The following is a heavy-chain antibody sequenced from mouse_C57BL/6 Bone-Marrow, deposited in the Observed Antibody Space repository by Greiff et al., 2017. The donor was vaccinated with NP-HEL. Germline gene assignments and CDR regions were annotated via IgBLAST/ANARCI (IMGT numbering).Heavy chain of an antibody. CDR2: IHPNSGST. Sequence: QVQLQQPGAELVKPGASVKLSCKASGYTFTSYWMHWVKQRPGQGLEWIGMIHPNSGSTNYNEKFKGKATLTADKSSSTAYMELRSLTSEDSAVYFCAFPYYFDYWGQGTTLTVSS. V-gene: IGHV1-64*01. CDR3: AFPYYFDY. CDR1: GYTFTSYW. J-gene: IGHJ2*01.